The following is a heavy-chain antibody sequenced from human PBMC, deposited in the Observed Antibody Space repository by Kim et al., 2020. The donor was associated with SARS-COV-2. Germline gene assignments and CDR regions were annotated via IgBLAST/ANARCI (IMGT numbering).Heavy chain of an antibody. Sequence: SVKVSCKASGGTFSSYAISWVRQAPGQGLEWMGGIIPIFGTANYAQKFQGRVTITADKSTSTAYMELSSLRSEDTAVYYCARESPQGGWFDPWGQGTLVTVSA. CDR1: GGTFSSYA. D-gene: IGHD3-16*01. V-gene: IGHV1-69*06. J-gene: IGHJ5*02. CDR3: ARESPQGGWFDP. CDR2: IIPIFGTA.